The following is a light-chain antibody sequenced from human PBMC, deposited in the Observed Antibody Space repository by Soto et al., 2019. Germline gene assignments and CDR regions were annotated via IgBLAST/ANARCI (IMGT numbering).Light chain of an antibody. Sequence: DIQMTQSPSTLSASVLDRVTITCRASQSASNCLAWYQQKPGKAPSLLIHDASNLASGVPSRFSGSGSGTEFALTISSLQRDGFAAYCCQQYYCYRLTFGGGIEVDI. CDR2: DAS. V-gene: IGKV1-5*01. J-gene: IGKJ4*01. CDR3: QQYYCYRLT. CDR1: QSASNC.